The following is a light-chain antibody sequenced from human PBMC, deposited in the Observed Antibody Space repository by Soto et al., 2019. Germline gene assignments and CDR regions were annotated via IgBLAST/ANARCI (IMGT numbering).Light chain of an antibody. Sequence: QSVLTQPRSVSGSPGQSVTISCTGTSSDVGGYNYVSWYQQHPGKAPKLIISDVSKRPSGVPDRFSGSKSGNTASLTISGLQAEDEVDYYCCSYAGTYTWVFGGGTQLTVL. CDR3: CSYAGTYTWV. CDR1: SSDVGGYNY. J-gene: IGLJ3*02. CDR2: DVS. V-gene: IGLV2-11*01.